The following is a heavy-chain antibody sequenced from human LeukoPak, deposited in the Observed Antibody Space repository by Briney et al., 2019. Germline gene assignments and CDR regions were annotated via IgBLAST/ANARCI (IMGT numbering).Heavy chain of an antibody. CDR3: ARDLLYYDILTGYGVVYYYMDV. CDR1: GFTFSSYA. D-gene: IGHD3-9*01. V-gene: IGHV3-23*01. Sequence: GGSLRLSCAASGFTFSSYAMSWVRQAPGKGLEWVSAISGSGGSTYYADSVKGRFTISRDNAKNSLYLQMNSLRAEDTAVYYCARDLLYYDILTGYGVVYYYMDVWGKGTTVTISS. J-gene: IGHJ6*03. CDR2: ISGSGGST.